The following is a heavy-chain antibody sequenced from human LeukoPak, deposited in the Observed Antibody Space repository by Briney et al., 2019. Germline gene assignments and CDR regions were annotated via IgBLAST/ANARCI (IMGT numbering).Heavy chain of an antibody. CDR3: ARVTTTSYYFDY. CDR1: GGSISSYY. V-gene: IGHV4-59*12. J-gene: IGHJ4*02. D-gene: IGHD4-17*01. Sequence: SETLSLTCTVSGGSISSYYWSWIRQPPGKGLEWIGYIYYSGSTNYNPSLKSRVTISVDTSKNQFSLQLNSVTPEDTAVYYCARVTTTSYYFDYWGQGTLVTVSS. CDR2: IYYSGST.